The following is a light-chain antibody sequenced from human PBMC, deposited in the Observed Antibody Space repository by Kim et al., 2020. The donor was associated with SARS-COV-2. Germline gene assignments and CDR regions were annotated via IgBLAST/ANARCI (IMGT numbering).Light chain of an antibody. Sequence: GQRVTISCSGSSSNVGSNTVNWYQQFQGTAPKHLIYNNNRRPAGVPDRFSGSKSGTSASLAISGLQSEDEADYYCAAWDDSLNGVVFGGGTQLTVL. CDR3: AAWDDSLNGVV. CDR1: SSNVGSNT. V-gene: IGLV1-44*01. J-gene: IGLJ2*01. CDR2: NNN.